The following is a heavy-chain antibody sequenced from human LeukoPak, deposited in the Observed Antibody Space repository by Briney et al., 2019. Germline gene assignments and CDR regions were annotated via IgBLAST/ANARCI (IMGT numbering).Heavy chain of an antibody. CDR3: AAEITEFGSNYGHSFDY. J-gene: IGHJ4*02. Sequence: GASVKVSCKASGYTFTSYGISWVRQAPGQGLEWMGWISAYNGNTNYAQKLQGRVTMTTDTSTSTAYMELRSLRSEDTAVYYCAAEITEFGSNYGHSFDYWGQGTLVTVSS. V-gene: IGHV1-18*01. D-gene: IGHD4-11*01. CDR2: ISAYNGNT. CDR1: GYTFTSYG.